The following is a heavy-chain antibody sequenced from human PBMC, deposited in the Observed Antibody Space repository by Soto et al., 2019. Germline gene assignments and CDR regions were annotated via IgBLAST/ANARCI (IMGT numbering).Heavy chain of an antibody. CDR1: GESLSGYD. J-gene: IGHJ5*02. D-gene: IGHD6-6*01. CDR3: ARGGAARPGRWWFDH. V-gene: IGHV4-34*01. CDR2: INHSGRT. Sequence: XDTLSLPCAVYGESLSGYDWNWIRQPPGKGLEWIGEINHSGRTNYNPSLKSRVTISVDTSKNQFSLWLNSVTAADTAVYYCARGGAARPGRWWFDHWGQGTLVTVSS.